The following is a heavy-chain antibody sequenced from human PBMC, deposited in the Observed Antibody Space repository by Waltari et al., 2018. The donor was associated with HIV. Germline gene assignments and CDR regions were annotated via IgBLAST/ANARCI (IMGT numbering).Heavy chain of an antibody. V-gene: IGHV3-7*01. CDR2: KNQDGSVK. J-gene: IGHJ6*02. D-gene: IGHD2-21*01. CDR3: ARADQCGLFLVSYYGLDV. Sequence: EKLLTSGGGFVQPGGSPRPSCVGSGFTLSRYWLLWLRPAPGKRPEWVARKNQDGSVKSYVDSVQDRFSVSRDYAKSSVYLEMTSLRAKDTAAYYCARADQCGLFLVSYYGLDVWGRGTTVTVS. CDR1: GFTLSRYW.